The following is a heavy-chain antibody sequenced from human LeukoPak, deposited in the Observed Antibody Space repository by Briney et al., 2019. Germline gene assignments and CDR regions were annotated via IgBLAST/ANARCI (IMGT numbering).Heavy chain of an antibody. V-gene: IGHV4-34*01. CDR3: ARGGVVVVAHYYYYGMDV. D-gene: IGHD2-15*01. CDR2: INHSGST. J-gene: IGHJ6*02. CDR1: GGSFSGYY. Sequence: SETLSLTCAVYGGSFSGYYWSWIRQPPGKGLEWIGEINHSGSTNYNPSLKSRVTISVDTSKNQFSLKLSSVTAADTAVYYCARGGVVVVAHYYYYGMDVWGQGTTVTVSS.